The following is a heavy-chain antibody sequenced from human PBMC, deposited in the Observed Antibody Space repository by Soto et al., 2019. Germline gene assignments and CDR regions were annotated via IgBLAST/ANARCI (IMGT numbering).Heavy chain of an antibody. V-gene: IGHV4-30-4*01. D-gene: IGHD2-15*01. Sequence: PSEILSLTGAVAGGSISSGYYYLRWIRQPPGKGLEWIGYIYYSGSTYYNPSLKSRVTISVDTSKNQFSLKLSSVTAADTAVYYCARGRWYHFDYWGQGTLVTVS. CDR1: GGSISSGYYY. CDR3: ARGRWYHFDY. CDR2: IYYSGST. J-gene: IGHJ4*02.